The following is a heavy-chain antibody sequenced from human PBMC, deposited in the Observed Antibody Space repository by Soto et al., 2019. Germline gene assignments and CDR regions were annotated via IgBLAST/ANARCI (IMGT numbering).Heavy chain of an antibody. J-gene: IGHJ6*02. Sequence: QVQLVQSGAEVKKPGASVKVSCKASGYTFTTYDISWVRQAPGQGLEWMGRISTYNGNTNYPQSPQDRLTMTTDTATTTAYMELRNLRSDDTAVYYCARDPYHVLMVNAPNLYGMDVWGQGTTVTVSS. D-gene: IGHD2-8*01. V-gene: IGHV1-18*01. CDR1: GYTFTTYD. CDR3: ARDPYHVLMVNAPNLYGMDV. CDR2: ISTYNGNT.